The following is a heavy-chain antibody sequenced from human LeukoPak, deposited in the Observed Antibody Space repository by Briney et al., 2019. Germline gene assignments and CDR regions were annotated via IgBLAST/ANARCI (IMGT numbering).Heavy chain of an antibody. CDR1: VYTFTSYG. CDR2: ISAYNGNT. CDR3: ARDEGYCSSTSCYGTLFDP. D-gene: IGHD2-2*01. Sequence: ASVTVSFTASVYTFTSYGISWVRQAPGQGLEWMGWISAYNGNTNYAQKLQGRVTMTTDTSTSTAYMELRSLRSDDTAVYYCARDEGYCSSTSCYGTLFDPWGQGTLVTVSS. J-gene: IGHJ5*02. V-gene: IGHV1-18*01.